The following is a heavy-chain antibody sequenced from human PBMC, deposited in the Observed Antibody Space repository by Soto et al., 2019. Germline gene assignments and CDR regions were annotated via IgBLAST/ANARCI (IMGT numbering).Heavy chain of an antibody. Sequence: QVQLVESGGGVVQPGRSLRLSCAASRFTFSSYAMHWVRQAPGKGLEWVAVISYDGSNKYYADSVKGRFTISRDNSKNTLYLQMNSLRAEDTAVYYCARGVVILNWFDPWGQGTLVTVSS. V-gene: IGHV3-30-3*01. D-gene: IGHD3-22*01. J-gene: IGHJ5*02. CDR3: ARGVVILNWFDP. CDR2: ISYDGSNK. CDR1: RFTFSSYA.